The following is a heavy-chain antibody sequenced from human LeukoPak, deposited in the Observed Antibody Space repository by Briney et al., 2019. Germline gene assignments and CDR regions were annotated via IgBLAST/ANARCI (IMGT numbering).Heavy chain of an antibody. Sequence: ASVKVSCKASGYTFTNYIISWVRQAPGQGLEWMGWINPNSGGTNYAQKFQGRVTMTRDTSISTAYMELSRLRSDDTAVYYCARAEWLQTLYGMDVWGQGTTVTVSS. D-gene: IGHD5-12*01. CDR2: INPNSGGT. CDR1: GYTFTNYI. J-gene: IGHJ6*02. CDR3: ARAEWLQTLYGMDV. V-gene: IGHV1-2*02.